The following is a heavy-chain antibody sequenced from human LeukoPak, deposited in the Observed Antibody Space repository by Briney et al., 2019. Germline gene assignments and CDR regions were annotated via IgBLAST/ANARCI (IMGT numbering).Heavy chain of an antibody. J-gene: IGHJ4*02. D-gene: IGHD3-22*01. CDR1: GFTFSSYG. Sequence: PGGSLRLSCAASGFTFSSYGMHWVRQAPGKGLEWVAVIWYDGSNKYYADSVKGRFTISRDNSKNTLYLQMNSLRAEDTAAYYCAKDQGITMIAFDYWGQGTLVTVSS. CDR3: AKDQGITMIAFDY. V-gene: IGHV3-33*06. CDR2: IWYDGSNK.